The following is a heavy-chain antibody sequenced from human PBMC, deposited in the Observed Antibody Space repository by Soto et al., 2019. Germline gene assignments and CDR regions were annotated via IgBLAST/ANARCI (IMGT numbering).Heavy chain of an antibody. D-gene: IGHD2-15*01. CDR3: ARGGGYYSFDY. V-gene: IGHV4-30-2*06. CDR2: ISHLEST. Sequence: QLQLQESGSGLVKTSETLSLTCTVSGASISYGGFSWCWIRQSPGKGLEWIGYISHLESTYFHPSFKSRLTMSIDRTMNQFSLKLSSVTAADMSVYYCARGGGYYSFDYWVQGVLVTVSS. CDR1: GASISYGGFS. J-gene: IGHJ4*02.